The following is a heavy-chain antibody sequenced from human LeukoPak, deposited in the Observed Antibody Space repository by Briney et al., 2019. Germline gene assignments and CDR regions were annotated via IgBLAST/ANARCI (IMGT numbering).Heavy chain of an antibody. V-gene: IGHV3-30*02. Sequence: GGSLRLSCAASGFTFSSYGMHWVRQAPGKGLEWVAVILSDGSKEFYTDSVKGRFTISRDNSKNTLYLQMNSLRAEDTAVYYCAKDLRGLWFGELSSTSDEYYFDYWGQGTLVTVSS. CDR2: ILSDGSKE. D-gene: IGHD3-10*01. CDR1: GFTFSSYG. CDR3: AKDLRGLWFGELSSTSDEYYFDY. J-gene: IGHJ4*02.